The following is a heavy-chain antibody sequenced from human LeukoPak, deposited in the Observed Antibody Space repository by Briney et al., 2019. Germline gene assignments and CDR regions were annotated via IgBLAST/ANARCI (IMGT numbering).Heavy chain of an antibody. V-gene: IGHV4-39*07. CDR2: INHSGST. Sequence: SETLSLTCTVSGGSISSSSYYWGWIRQPPGKGLEWIGEINHSGSTNYNPSLKSRVTISVDTSKNQFSLKLSSVTAADTAVYYCAREGSSGSNIDYWGQGTLVTVSS. CDR1: GGSISSSSYY. CDR3: AREGSSGSNIDY. J-gene: IGHJ4*02. D-gene: IGHD1-26*01.